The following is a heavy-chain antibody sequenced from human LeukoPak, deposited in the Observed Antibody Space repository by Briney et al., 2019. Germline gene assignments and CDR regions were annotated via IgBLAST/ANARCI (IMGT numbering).Heavy chain of an antibody. Sequence: GGSLRLSCAASGFTFSTYVFHWVHQAPGKGLEWVAVISYDGSEKYYADSVKGRFTISGDNSKNTLYLQMTSLRAEDTAVYYCAKEYCSTTNCLGDWGLGTLVTVSS. J-gene: IGHJ4*02. V-gene: IGHV3-30*18. CDR2: ISYDGSEK. CDR1: GFTFSTYV. D-gene: IGHD2-2*01. CDR3: AKEYCSTTNCLGD.